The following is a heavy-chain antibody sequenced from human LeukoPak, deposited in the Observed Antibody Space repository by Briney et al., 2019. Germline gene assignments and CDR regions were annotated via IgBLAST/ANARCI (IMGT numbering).Heavy chain of an antibody. CDR3: ARQGGGSSTSSRPLFDY. Sequence: SETLSLTCTVSGDSFSYFYWSWIRQPPGKGLEWIGYIYNSGSTSYNPSLKSRVTISVDTSKNQFSLKLRSVTAADSAVYYCARQGGGSSTSSRPLFDYWGQGTLVTVSS. V-gene: IGHV4-59*08. J-gene: IGHJ4*02. D-gene: IGHD2-2*01. CDR2: IYNSGST. CDR1: GDSFSYFY.